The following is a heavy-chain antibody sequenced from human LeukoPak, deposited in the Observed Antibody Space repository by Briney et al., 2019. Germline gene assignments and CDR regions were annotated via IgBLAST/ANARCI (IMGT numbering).Heavy chain of an antibody. V-gene: IGHV3-74*01. Sequence: GGYLRLYCAASGFTFSSYWMHWVRQAPGKGLVWVSRINSDGSSTSYADSVKGRFTITRDNAKNTLYLQMNSLRAEDTAVYYCARDGTYYDFWSGEYGMDVWGQGTTVTVSS. CDR1: GFTFSSYW. CDR2: INSDGSST. CDR3: ARDGTYYDFWSGEYGMDV. D-gene: IGHD3-3*01. J-gene: IGHJ6*02.